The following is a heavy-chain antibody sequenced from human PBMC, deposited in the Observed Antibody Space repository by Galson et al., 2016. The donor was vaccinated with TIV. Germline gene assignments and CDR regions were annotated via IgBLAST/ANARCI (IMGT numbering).Heavy chain of an antibody. D-gene: IGHD2-8*02. CDR2: VWYEETNK. Sequence: SLRLSCAASGFTFSSYGLHWVRQAPGKGLEWVAVVWYEETNKFYADSVNGRFTISRDNSKNTGYPQMNSLRAEDTAVYYCARDRIWEEVLGAFNIWGQGTMVTVSS. CDR3: ARDRIWEEVLGAFNI. J-gene: IGHJ3*02. V-gene: IGHV3-33*01. CDR1: GFTFSSYG.